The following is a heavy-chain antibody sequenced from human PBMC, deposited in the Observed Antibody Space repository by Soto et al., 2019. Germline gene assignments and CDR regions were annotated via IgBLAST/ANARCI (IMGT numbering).Heavy chain of an antibody. Sequence: QVTLKESGPTLVKPTQTLTLTCTFSGFSLSTRGVGVGWIRQPPGKALQWLALIYWDDEGRYSPPLRSRPTITKDTSGNRVVLTITNMATVDTATYYCAEYAGRRGFYFAFWGQGTLVTVSS. CDR3: AEYAGRRGFYFAF. CDR2: IYWDDEG. CDR1: GFSLSTRGVG. V-gene: IGHV2-5*02. D-gene: IGHD2-2*01. J-gene: IGHJ4*02.